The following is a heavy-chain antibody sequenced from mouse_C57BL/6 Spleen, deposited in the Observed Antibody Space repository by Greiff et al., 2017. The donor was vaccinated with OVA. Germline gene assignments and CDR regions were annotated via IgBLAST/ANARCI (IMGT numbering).Heavy chain of an antibody. J-gene: IGHJ2*01. Sequence: QVQLQQPGAELVKPGASVKLSCKASGYAFTSYWMHWVKQRPGQGLEWIGQIYPRNGDTNYNDKFKGKATRTADKSSSTAYMQLSSLTSEDSAVYYGARVDYGSSSDYGDWGQGTTVTVAA. V-gene: IGHV1-80*01. CDR1: GYAFTSYW. D-gene: IGHD1-1*01. CDR2: IYPRNGDT. CDR3: ARVDYGSSSDYGD.